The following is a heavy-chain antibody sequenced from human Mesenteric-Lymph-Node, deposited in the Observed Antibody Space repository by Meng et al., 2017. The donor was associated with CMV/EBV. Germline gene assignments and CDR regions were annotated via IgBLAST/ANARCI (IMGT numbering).Heavy chain of an antibody. V-gene: IGHV3-43*02. D-gene: IGHD2-15*01. CDR2: ITPDKRDT. Sequence: GESLKISCAASGFTFDSYAMIWVRQAPGKGLELIAYITPDKRDTYYADSVRGRFTVSRDNSKNSLYLQMNSLRTEDTALYYCAKEGSLSPPPLEYWGQGTLVTVSS. J-gene: IGHJ4*02. CDR3: AKEGSLSPPPLEY. CDR1: GFTFDSYA.